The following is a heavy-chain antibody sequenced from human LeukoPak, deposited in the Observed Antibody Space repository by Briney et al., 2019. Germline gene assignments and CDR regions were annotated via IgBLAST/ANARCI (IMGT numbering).Heavy chain of an antibody. D-gene: IGHD2-21*02. V-gene: IGHV3-23*01. J-gene: IGHJ4*02. CDR1: GFTFSSYG. Sequence: PGGSLRLSCAASGFTFSSYGMSWVRQAPGKGLEWVSGISGSGGSTYYADSVKGRFTISRDNSKNTLYLQMNSLRAEDTAVYYCAKDGVTAMSTGYWGQGTLVTVSS. CDR3: AKDGVTAMSTGY. CDR2: ISGSGGST.